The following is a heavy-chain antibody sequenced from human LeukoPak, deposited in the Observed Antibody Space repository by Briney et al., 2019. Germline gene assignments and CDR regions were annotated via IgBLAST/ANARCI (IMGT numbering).Heavy chain of an antibody. J-gene: IGHJ4*02. CDR2: ISGNSGNT. D-gene: IGHD6-19*01. V-gene: IGHV1-18*01. Sequence: ASVKVSCKASGYTFTIYDISWVRQAPGQGFEWMGWISGNSGNTNYEQKFQGGVTMTTDTSTSTAYMELRSLRSDDTAVYYCARRGGGWYDFDYWGQGTLVTVSS. CDR3: ARRGGGWYDFDY. CDR1: GYTFTIYD.